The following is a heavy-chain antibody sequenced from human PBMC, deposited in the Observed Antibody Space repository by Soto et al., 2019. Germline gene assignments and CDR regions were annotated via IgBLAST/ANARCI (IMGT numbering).Heavy chain of an antibody. D-gene: IGHD3-22*01. CDR3: ARHYEGEYYYDGNWFDP. Sequence: LGESLKISCKGSGYSFTSYWIGWVRQMPGKGLEWMGIIYPGDSDTRYSPSFQGQVTISADKSISTAYLQWSSLKASDTAMYYCARHYEGEYYYDGNWFDPWGQGTLVTVSS. CDR1: GYSFTSYW. V-gene: IGHV5-51*01. CDR2: IYPGDSDT. J-gene: IGHJ5*02.